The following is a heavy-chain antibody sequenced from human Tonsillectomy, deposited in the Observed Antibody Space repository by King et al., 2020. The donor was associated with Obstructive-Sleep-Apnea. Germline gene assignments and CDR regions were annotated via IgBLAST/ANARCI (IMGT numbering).Heavy chain of an antibody. CDR1: AFSFVDYA. D-gene: IGHD2/OR15-2a*01. V-gene: IGHV3-49*03. Sequence: VQLVESGGGFVQPGRSLRLSCSSSAFSFVDYALSWFRQAPGKGLEWVGFFRSRAYGGTIQYAAFVKSRFIISRDDSKNIVHLQMNSLETDDTAVYYCSSSFLALKGDYYGVDVWGQGTTVTVSS. CDR2: FRSRAYGGTI. J-gene: IGHJ6*02. CDR3: SSSFLALKGDYYGVDV.